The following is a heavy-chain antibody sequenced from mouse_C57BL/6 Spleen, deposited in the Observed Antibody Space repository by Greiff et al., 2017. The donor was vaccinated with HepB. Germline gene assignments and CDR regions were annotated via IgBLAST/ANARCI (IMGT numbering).Heavy chain of an antibody. V-gene: IGHV1-54*01. CDR2: INPGSGGT. D-gene: IGHD3-2*02. CDR3: ATHSSGYPAWCAY. Sequence: VQLQQSGAELVRPGTSVKVSCKASGYAFTNYLIEWVKQRPGQGLEWIGVINPGSGGTNYNEKFKGKATLTADKSSSTAYMQLSSLTSEDSAVYFCATHSSGYPAWCAYWGQGTLVTVSA. J-gene: IGHJ3*01. CDR1: GYAFTNYL.